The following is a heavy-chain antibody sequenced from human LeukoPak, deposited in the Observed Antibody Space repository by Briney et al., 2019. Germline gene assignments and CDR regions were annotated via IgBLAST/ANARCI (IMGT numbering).Heavy chain of an antibody. Sequence: SETLSLTCTVSGGSISSYYWSWIRQPPGKGLEWIGYIYYSGNTNYNPSLKSRVTISVDTSKNQFSLKLSSVTAADTAVYYCARAALLSGSYYPGNGEYFPHWGQGTLVTVSS. V-gene: IGHV4-59*01. CDR3: ARAALLSGSYYPGNGEYFPH. CDR2: IYYSGNT. CDR1: GGSISSYY. J-gene: IGHJ1*01. D-gene: IGHD1-26*01.